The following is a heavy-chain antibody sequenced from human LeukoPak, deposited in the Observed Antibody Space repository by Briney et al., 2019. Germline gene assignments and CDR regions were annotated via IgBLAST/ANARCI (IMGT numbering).Heavy chain of an antibody. CDR3: ARHSRVVAVDH. V-gene: IGHV4-59*08. Sequence: SETLSLTCTVSGVSISSHYWSWIRQPPGKGLEWIGYIYYTGNTNYNPSLKSRVTMSVDTSKNQISLELSSVTAADTAVYYCARHSRVVAVDHWGEGNLLTVCS. CDR1: GVSISSHY. D-gene: IGHD2-21*01. CDR2: IYYTGNT. J-gene: IGHJ4*02.